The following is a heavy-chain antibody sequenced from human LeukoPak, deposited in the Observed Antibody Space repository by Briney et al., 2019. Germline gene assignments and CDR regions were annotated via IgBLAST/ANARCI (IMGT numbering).Heavy chain of an antibody. V-gene: IGHV3-74*01. CDR3: ARDLDSSSLSPYFDY. CDR2: INSDGSST. Sequence: QTGGSLRLSCAASGFTFRSYWMHWVRQAPGKGLVWVSRINSDGSSTGYADSVKGRFTISRDNAKNTLYLQMNSLRAEDTAVYYCARDLDSSSLSPYFDYWGQGTLVTVSS. D-gene: IGHD6-13*01. CDR1: GFTFRSYW. J-gene: IGHJ4*02.